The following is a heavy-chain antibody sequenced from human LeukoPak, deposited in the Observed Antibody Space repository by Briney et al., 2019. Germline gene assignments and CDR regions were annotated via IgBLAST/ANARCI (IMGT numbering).Heavy chain of an antibody. V-gene: IGHV5-10-1*01. CDR1: GYSFTDYW. Sequence: GESLKISCKASGYSFTDYWIGWVRQMPGKGLEWMGRIDPSDSYTNYSPSLQGHVTISSDKSISTAYLQWSTLKASDTATYYCARKGVVAANAFDIWGQGTMITVSP. D-gene: IGHD3-3*01. CDR3: ARKGVVAANAFDI. CDR2: IDPSDSYT. J-gene: IGHJ3*02.